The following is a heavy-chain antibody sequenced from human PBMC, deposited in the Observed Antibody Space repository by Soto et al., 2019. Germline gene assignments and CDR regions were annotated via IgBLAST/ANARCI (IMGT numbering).Heavy chain of an antibody. J-gene: IGHJ4*02. V-gene: IGHV3-33*01. CDR2: IWFDGSNE. Sequence: QVQLVESGGGVVQPGSSLRLSCAASGFTFSDYVIHWFRQAPGKGLEWVAVIWFDGSNEYYADSVKGRFSISRDNSKSTVYLQMNSLSVEDTALYYCARYGYCADGVCNYYFDFWGQGTLVTVSS. CDR3: ARYGYCADGVCNYYFDF. CDR1: GFTFSDYV. D-gene: IGHD2-8*01.